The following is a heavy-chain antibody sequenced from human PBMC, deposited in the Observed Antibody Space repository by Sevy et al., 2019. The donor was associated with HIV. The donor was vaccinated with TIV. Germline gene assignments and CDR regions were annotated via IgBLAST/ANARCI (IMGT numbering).Heavy chain of an antibody. CDR1: GFTFSNYV. Sequence: GGSLRLSCAASGFTFSNYVMNWVRQAPGKGLEWVSVISHCGGTTYYADSVKGRFTISSDVSQDTVYLEMNSLRAEDTAVYYCARRYLPSAPPAFDYWGQGTLLTVSS. CDR2: ISHCGGTT. J-gene: IGHJ4*02. V-gene: IGHV3-23*01. CDR3: ARRYLPSAPPAFDY. D-gene: IGHD1-26*01.